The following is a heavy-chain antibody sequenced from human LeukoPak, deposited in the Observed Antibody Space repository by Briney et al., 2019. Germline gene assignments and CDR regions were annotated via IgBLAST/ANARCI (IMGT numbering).Heavy chain of an antibody. CDR3: AREGGMTTVIHHDAFDI. V-gene: IGHV1-2*02. CDR2: INPDGGVT. D-gene: IGHD4-17*01. CDR1: GYTFTGYY. Sequence: ASVKVSCLASGYTFTGYYLHWVRQAPGQGLEWMGWINPDGGVTRSPQKFQGRVTMTRDTSISTAYMELSRLRSDDTAVYYCAREGGMTTVIHHDAFDIWGQGTMVTVSS. J-gene: IGHJ3*02.